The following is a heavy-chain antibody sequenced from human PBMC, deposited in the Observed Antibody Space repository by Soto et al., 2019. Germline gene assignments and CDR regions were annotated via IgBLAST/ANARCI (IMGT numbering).Heavy chain of an antibody. J-gene: IGHJ4*02. D-gene: IGHD3-10*01. V-gene: IGHV2-5*02. CDR3: AQHPYDGLGSYSFDY. Sequence: QITLKESGPTLVRPTQTLTLTCTFSGFSLTTSGVGVGWIRQPPGKALEWLAVIYWDDDKRYSSSLKSSLTITKDTSKNQVVLTLTNMDPVDTATYYCAQHPYDGLGSYSFDYWGQGTLVTVSS. CDR1: GFSLTTSGVG. CDR2: IYWDDDK.